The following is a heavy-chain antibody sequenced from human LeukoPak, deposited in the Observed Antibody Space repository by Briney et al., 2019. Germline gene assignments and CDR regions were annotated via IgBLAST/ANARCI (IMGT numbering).Heavy chain of an antibody. J-gene: IGHJ4*02. CDR3: ARGGYYYDSSGYRFDY. CDR1: GYTFTIYG. CDR2: TSAYNGDT. V-gene: IGHV1-18*01. D-gene: IGHD3-22*01. Sequence: ASVKVSCKASGYTFTIYGITWVRQAPGQGLEWMGWTSAYNGDTNYAQKLQGRVTMTTDTATSTAYMELRSLRSDDTAMYYCARGGYYYDSSGYRFDYWGQGTLVTVSS.